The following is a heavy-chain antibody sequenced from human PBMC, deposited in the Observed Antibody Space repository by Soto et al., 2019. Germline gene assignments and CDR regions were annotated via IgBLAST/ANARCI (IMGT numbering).Heavy chain of an antibody. D-gene: IGHD2-21*02. CDR2: IFPDDFDT. Sequence: GESLKISCKGSGYNFSTSWIAWVRHVPGEGLEWMGIIFPDDFDTRYSPSFKGQVTISVDKSINTAYLQWSGLKASDTAMYFCARALRDYYYFGLDAWGQGTTVTVSS. CDR3: ARALRDYYYFGLDA. V-gene: IGHV5-51*01. J-gene: IGHJ6*02. CDR1: GYNFSTSW.